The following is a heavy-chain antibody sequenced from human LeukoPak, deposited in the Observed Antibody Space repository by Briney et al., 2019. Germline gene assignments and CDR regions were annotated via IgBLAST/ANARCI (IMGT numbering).Heavy chain of an antibody. CDR2: IEEDGTRE. Sequence: GGSPRLSCAASGFTFSNYWMSWVRQAPGKGLEWVANIEEDGTREDYVDSVRGRFTVSRDNANNSVYLQMNSLRAEDTAVYYCVSQQLAPPWGQGTLVTVSS. V-gene: IGHV3-7*01. CDR1: GFTFSNYW. D-gene: IGHD5-24*01. CDR3: VSQQLAPP. J-gene: IGHJ5*02.